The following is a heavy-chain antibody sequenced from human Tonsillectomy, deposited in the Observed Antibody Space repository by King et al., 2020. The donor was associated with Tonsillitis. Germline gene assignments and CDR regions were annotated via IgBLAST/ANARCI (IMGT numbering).Heavy chain of an antibody. CDR3: AKTYSSAWPERFQY. J-gene: IGHJ1*01. CDR1: GYSFTGYW. V-gene: IGHV5-51*03. Sequence: GQLVQSGAEVKKPGESLKISCQGSGYSFTGYWIAWVRQLPGKGLEWMGITYPGDSDTRYSQSFEGQVTITADKSISTAYLPWSSLQASDTAMYFCAKTYSSAWPERFQYWGRSTLVTVSS. D-gene: IGHD6-19*01. CDR2: TYPGDSDT.